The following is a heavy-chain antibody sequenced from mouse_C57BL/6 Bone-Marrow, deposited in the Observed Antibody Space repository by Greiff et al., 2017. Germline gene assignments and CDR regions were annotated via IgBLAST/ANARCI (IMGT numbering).Heavy chain of an antibody. D-gene: IGHD1-1*01. V-gene: IGHV10-1*01. CDR1: GFSFNTYA. Sequence: EVQLVESGGGLVQPKGSLKLSCAASGFSFNTYAMNWVRQAPGKGLEWVARIRSKSNNYATYYADSVKDRFTISRDDSESILYLQMNDLKTEDTAMYYCVRALLDYYAMDYWGQGTSVTVSS. J-gene: IGHJ4*01. CDR3: VRALLDYYAMDY. CDR2: IRSKSNNYAT.